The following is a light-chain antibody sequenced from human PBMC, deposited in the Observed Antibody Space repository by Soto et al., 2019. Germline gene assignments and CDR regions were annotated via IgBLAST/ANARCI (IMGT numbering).Light chain of an antibody. J-gene: IGLJ2*01. V-gene: IGLV1-40*01. Sequence: QSVLTQPPSVSGAPGQRVTISCTGSSSNIGAGYDVHWYQQLPGTAPKLLIYGNSNRPSGVPDRFSGCKSGTSASLAITGLQADDQADYYCQSYDSSLSGVVFGGGTKVTVL. CDR1: SSNIGAGYD. CDR3: QSYDSSLSGVV. CDR2: GNS.